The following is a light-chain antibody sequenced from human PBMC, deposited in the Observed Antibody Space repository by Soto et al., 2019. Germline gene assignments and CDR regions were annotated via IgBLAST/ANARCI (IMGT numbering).Light chain of an antibody. Sequence: IVLTQSPATLSLSPGERATLSCRASQSVRSSYLAWYQQKPGQAPRLLIYGASSRATGIPDRFTGSGSGTDFTLTISRLEPEDFAVYYCQQRSNWPPLTFGGGTKVDIK. CDR3: QQRSNWPPLT. V-gene: IGKV3D-20*02. J-gene: IGKJ4*01. CDR1: QSVRSSY. CDR2: GAS.